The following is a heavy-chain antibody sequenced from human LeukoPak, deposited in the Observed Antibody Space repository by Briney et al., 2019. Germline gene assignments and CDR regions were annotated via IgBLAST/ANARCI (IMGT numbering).Heavy chain of an antibody. CDR2: VNLDGSDK. J-gene: IGHJ4*02. CDR1: GFTFSSHW. Sequence: GGSLRLSCAASGFTFSSHWMSWVRQAPGKGLEWVANVNLDGSDKYYVDSVKGRFTISRDNAKNSLYLQMSSLRGEDTAVYYCARDHRGLFDYWGQGTLVTVFS. V-gene: IGHV3-7*04. CDR3: ARDHRGLFDY. D-gene: IGHD3-10*01.